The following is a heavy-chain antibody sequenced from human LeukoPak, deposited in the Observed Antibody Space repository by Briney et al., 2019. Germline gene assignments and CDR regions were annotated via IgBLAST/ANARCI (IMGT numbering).Heavy chain of an antibody. CDR1: GNSLSELS. CDR3: TTRSSDFWSGFVN. CDR2: FDPEEAKM. D-gene: IGHD3-3*01. J-gene: IGHJ4*02. V-gene: IGHV1-24*01. Sequence: ASVTVSCKVSGNSLSELSIQWVRQAPGKGLECLGGFDPEEAKMVYAQNFQGRVTMTEDTSTQTAYMELSGLTSDDTAVYYGTTRSSDFWSGFVNWGQGTLVTVSS.